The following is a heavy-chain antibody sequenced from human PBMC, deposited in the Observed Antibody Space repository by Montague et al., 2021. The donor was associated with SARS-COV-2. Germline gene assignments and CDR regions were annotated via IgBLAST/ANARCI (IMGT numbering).Heavy chain of an antibody. Sequence: CAISGDRVSRHSATWNWVRQSPSRGLEWLGRTYYKSKWYNDYAXXXRGRVTINPDTSKNQFSLQLNSVTPEDTAIYYCTSGREGNYNVMDVWGQGTTVTVSS. D-gene: IGHD1-1*01. J-gene: IGHJ6*02. V-gene: IGHV6-1*01. CDR2: TYYKSKWYN. CDR1: GDRVSRHSAT. CDR3: TSGREGNYNVMDV.